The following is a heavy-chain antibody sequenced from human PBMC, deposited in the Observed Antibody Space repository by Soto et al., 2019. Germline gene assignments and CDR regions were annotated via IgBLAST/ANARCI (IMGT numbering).Heavy chain of an antibody. V-gene: IGHV3-23*01. D-gene: IGHD5-18*01. CDR1: GFTFSSYA. Sequence: GGSLRLSCAASGFTFSSYAMSWVRQAPGKGLEWVSAISGSGGSTYYADSVKGRFTIPRDNSKHTLYLQMNSLRAEDTAVYYCAKTPAALGYSYGYRDYWGQGTLVTVSS. J-gene: IGHJ4*02. CDR2: ISGSGGST. CDR3: AKTPAALGYSYGYRDY.